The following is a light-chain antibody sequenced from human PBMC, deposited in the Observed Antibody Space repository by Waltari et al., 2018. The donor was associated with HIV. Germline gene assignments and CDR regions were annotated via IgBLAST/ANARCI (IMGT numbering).Light chain of an antibody. CDR3: SSYTSSSTKL. CDR2: EAP. V-gene: IGLV2-14*03. CDR1: SSDIGAYNS. Sequence: QSALPQPASLSGSPGQSNTISSTGTSSDIGAYNSVSGYQQHPDKAPKLMIYEAPNRPSGVSNRFSGSNSGNRASLTISVLQAEDEADYYCSSYTSSSTKLFCGGTKLTVL. J-gene: IGLJ3*02.